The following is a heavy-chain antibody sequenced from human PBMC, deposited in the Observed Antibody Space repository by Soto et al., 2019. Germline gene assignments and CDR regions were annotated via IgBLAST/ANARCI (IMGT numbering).Heavy chain of an antibody. CDR3: AGGQYYFDY. CDR2: ISYDGSNK. Sequence: QVQLLESGGGVVQPGRPLRLSCAASGFPFSSYGMHLVRQAPGKGLDWVALISYDGSNKYYAGSVKGRFTISRDNSKHTLYLEMSSLRVEDTAVYYCAGGQYYFDYCGQGTLVSVSS. V-gene: IGHV3-30*03. CDR1: GFPFSSYG. D-gene: IGHD2-15*01. J-gene: IGHJ4*02.